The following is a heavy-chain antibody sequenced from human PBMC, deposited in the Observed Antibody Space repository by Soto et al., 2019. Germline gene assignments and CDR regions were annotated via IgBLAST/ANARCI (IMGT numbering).Heavy chain of an antibody. CDR2: VSGGGDAT. D-gene: IGHD1-26*01. J-gene: IGHJ2*01. V-gene: IGHV3-23*01. CDR3: VKKMAGTTTSGAYWFFDL. Sequence: EMQLLESGGGLAQPGGSLRLSCAASGFTFSSFAMNWVRQAPGKGLEWVSGVSGGGDATFYADSVRGRFTISRVQSKNTVYLQMNNLRAEDTAVYHGVKKMAGTTTSGAYWFFDLWGRGTLVTVSS. CDR1: GFTFSSFA.